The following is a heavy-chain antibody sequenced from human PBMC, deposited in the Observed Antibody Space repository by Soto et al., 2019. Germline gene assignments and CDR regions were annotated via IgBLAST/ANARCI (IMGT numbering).Heavy chain of an antibody. Sequence: GGSLRLSCAASGFTFSSYWMSWVRQAPGKGLEWVANIKQDGSEKYYVDSVKGRFTISRDNAKNSLYLQMNSLRAEDAAVYYCAREVFGRTWLPTDYWGQGTLVTVSS. D-gene: IGHD3-22*01. V-gene: IGHV3-7*03. CDR2: IKQDGSEK. J-gene: IGHJ4*02. CDR1: GFTFSSYW. CDR3: AREVFGRTWLPTDY.